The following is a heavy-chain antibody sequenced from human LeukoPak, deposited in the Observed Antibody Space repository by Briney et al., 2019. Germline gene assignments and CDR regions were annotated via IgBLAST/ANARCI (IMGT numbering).Heavy chain of an antibody. CDR1: GFTFSSYG. CDR2: IRYDGSNK. V-gene: IGHV3-30*02. Sequence: GSLRLSCAASGFTFSSYGMHWVRQAPGKGLEWVAFIRYDGSNKYYADSVKGRFTISRDNSKNTLYLQMNSLRAEDTAVYYCAKAPKNIAAAGPDNYYYMDVWGKGTTVTVSS. CDR3: AKAPKNIAAAGPDNYYYMDV. J-gene: IGHJ6*03. D-gene: IGHD6-13*01.